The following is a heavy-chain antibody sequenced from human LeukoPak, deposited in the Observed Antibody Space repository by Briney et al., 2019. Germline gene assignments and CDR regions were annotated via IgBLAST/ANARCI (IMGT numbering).Heavy chain of an antibody. CDR1: GGSISSSSYY. CDR2: IYYSGST. CDR3: ARDLSGYYDSSGYGGDY. Sequence: TSETLSLTCTVSGGSISSSSYYWGWIRQPPGKGLEWIGSIYYSGSTYYNPSLKSRVTISVDTSKNQFSLKLSSVTAADTAVYYCARDLSGYYDSSGYGGDYWGQGTLVTVSS. V-gene: IGHV4-39*07. J-gene: IGHJ4*02. D-gene: IGHD3-22*01.